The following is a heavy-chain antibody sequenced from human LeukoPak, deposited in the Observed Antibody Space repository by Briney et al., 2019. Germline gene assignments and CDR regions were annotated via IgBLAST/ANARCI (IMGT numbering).Heavy chain of an antibody. CDR2: INPNSGGT. V-gene: IGHV1-2*02. J-gene: IGHJ5*02. Sequence: ASVKVSCKPSGYPFPAYYIHWVRQAPGQGLEWMGWINPNSGGTNYAQKFQGRVTMTRDTSISTAYMELSRLRSDDTAVYYCARETAGRIAVAVSWFDPWGQGTLVTVSS. CDR1: GYPFPAYY. D-gene: IGHD6-19*01. CDR3: ARETAGRIAVAVSWFDP.